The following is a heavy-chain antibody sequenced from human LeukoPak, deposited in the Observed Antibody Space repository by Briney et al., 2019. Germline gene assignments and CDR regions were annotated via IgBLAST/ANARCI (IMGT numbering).Heavy chain of an antibody. J-gene: IGHJ6*03. D-gene: IGHD1-26*01. CDR1: GFTFSSYG. V-gene: IGHV3-23*01. Sequence: GGSLRLSCAASGFTFSSYGMSWVRQAPGKGLEWVSAISGSGGSTYYADSVKGRFTISRDNSKNTLYLQMNSLRAEDTAVYYCAKGSTFLRSLVGATNYYYYMDVWGKGTTVTIPS. CDR3: AKGSTFLRSLVGATNYYYYMDV. CDR2: ISGSGGST.